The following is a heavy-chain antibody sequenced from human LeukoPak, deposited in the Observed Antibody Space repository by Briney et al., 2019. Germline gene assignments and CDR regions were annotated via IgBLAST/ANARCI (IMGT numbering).Heavy chain of an antibody. CDR2: ISGGGGST. J-gene: IGHJ3*02. V-gene: IGHV3-23*01. D-gene: IGHD1-26*01. Sequence: RSGGSLRLSCAASGFTFSSYAMSWVRQAPGKGLEWVSAISGGGGSTYYADSVKGRFTISRDNSKNTLYLQMNSLRAEDTAVYYCAKDGHSGSYSAFDIWGQGTMVTVSS. CDR1: GFTFSSYA. CDR3: AKDGHSGSYSAFDI.